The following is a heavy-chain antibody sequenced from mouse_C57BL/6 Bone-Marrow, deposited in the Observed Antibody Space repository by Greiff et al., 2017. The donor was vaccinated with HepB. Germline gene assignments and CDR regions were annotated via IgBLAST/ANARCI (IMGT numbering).Heavy chain of an antibody. D-gene: IGHD1-1*01. CDR3: VSGYGYYFDY. J-gene: IGHJ2*01. CDR2: IRSKSNNYAT. CDR1: GFSFNTYA. V-gene: IGHV10-1*01. Sequence: EVQVVESGGGLVQPKGSLKLSCAASGFSFNTYAMNWVRQAPGKGLEWVARIRSKSNNYATYYADSVKDRFTISRDDSESMLYLQMNNLKTEDTAMYYCVSGYGYYFDYWGQGTTLTVSS.